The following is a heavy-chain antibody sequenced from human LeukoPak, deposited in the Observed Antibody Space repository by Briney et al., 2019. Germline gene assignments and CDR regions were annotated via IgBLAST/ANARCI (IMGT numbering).Heavy chain of an antibody. J-gene: IGHJ4*02. V-gene: IGHV3-53*01. CDR1: GFSVSSNS. Sequence: GGSLRLSCAASGFSVSSNSMSWVRPAPGKGREWVSVIYSSGSTYYTDSAKGRFTISRDNSKNTLYLQMNSLRAEDTAVYYCAREAAAGSLMAWGQGTLVTVSS. CDR3: AREAAAGSLMA. D-gene: IGHD6-13*01. CDR2: IYSSGST.